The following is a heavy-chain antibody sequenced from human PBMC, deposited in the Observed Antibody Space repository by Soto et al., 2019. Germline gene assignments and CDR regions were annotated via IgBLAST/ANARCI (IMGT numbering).Heavy chain of an antibody. CDR1: GYTFTSYD. Sequence: QVQLVQSGAEVKKPGASVKVSCKASGYTFTSYDINWVRQATGQWRDWMGWMKPHNGKTGYAQKFQGRVTMTRNTSISTAYMELSSLGSEDTAVYYCVRSGYCPNDIWYFGEFDDWGQGTLVTVSS. D-gene: IGHD2-8*01. CDR3: VRSGYCPNDIWYFGEFDD. CDR2: MKPHNGKT. V-gene: IGHV1-8*01. J-gene: IGHJ4*02.